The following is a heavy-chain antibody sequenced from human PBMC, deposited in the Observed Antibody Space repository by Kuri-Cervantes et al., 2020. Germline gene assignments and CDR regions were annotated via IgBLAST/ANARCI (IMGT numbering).Heavy chain of an antibody. CDR1: GGSISSSSYY. V-gene: IGHV4-30-2*01. CDR3: ARRDYYFDY. Sequence: SETLSLTCTVSGGSISSSSYYWGWIRQPPGKGLEWIGYIYHSGSTYYNPSLKSRVTISVDRPKNQFSLKLSSVTAADAAVYYCARRDYYFDYWGQGTLVTVSS. J-gene: IGHJ4*02. CDR2: IYHSGST.